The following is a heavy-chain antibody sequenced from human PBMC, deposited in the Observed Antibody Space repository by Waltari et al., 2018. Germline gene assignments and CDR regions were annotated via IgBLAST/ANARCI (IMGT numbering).Heavy chain of an antibody. CDR2: IYYSGST. D-gene: IGHD5-12*01. J-gene: IGHJ4*02. Sequence: QLQLQESGPGLVKPSETLSLTCTVSGGSISSSSYYWGWIRPPPGKGLEWIGSIYYSGSTYYNPSLKSRVTISVDTSKNQFSLKLSSVTAADTAVNYCARLKGYSGYDIYFDYWGQGTLVTVSS. CDR1: GGSISSSSYY. V-gene: IGHV4-39*01. CDR3: ARLKGYSGYDIYFDY.